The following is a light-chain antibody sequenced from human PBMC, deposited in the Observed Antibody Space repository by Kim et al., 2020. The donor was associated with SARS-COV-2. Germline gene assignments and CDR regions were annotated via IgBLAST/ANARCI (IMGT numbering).Light chain of an antibody. CDR1: QDISNY. CDR2: AAS. V-gene: IGKV1-27*01. J-gene: IGKJ1*01. Sequence: DIQMTQSPSSLSASVGDRVTITCRASQDISNYLAWFQLKPGKAPKLLIYAASALQPGVPSRFSGSGSGTDFTLTVTSLQPEDVATYYCQKCDSAPWTFGQGTKVEI. CDR3: QKCDSAPWT.